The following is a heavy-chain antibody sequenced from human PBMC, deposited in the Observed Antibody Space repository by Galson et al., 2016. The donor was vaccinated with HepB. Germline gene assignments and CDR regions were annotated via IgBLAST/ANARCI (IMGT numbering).Heavy chain of an antibody. V-gene: IGHV5-51*01. D-gene: IGHD2-15*01. CDR3: ARTHSGGTDYYYYAMDV. CDR2: IYPGDSNS. CDR1: GYIFNTFW. J-gene: IGHJ6*02. Sequence: QSGAEVKKPGESLKISCKGSGYIFNTFWVAWVRQMPGKGLEWMGIIYPGDSNSRYSPSLQGQVTISADKSINTADLQWSSLTASDTAVYYCARTHSGGTDYYYYAMDVWGQGTTVTVSS.